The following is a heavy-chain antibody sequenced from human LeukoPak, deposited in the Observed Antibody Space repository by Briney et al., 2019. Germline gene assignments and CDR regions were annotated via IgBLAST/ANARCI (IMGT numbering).Heavy chain of an antibody. J-gene: IGHJ5*02. D-gene: IGHD2-2*01. CDR3: ARVGGYCSSTGCWGENWFDP. CDR1: GFTFSDYY. CDR2: ISSSGSTI. Sequence: PGGSLRLSCAASGFTFSDYYMSWIRQAPGKGLEWVSYISSSGSTIYYADSVKGRFAISRDNAKNSLYLQMNSLRAEDTAVYYCARVGGYCSSTGCWGENWFDPWGQGTLVTVS. V-gene: IGHV3-11*04.